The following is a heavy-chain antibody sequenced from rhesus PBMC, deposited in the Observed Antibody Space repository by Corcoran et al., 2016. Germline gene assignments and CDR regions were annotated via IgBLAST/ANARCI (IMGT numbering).Heavy chain of an antibody. V-gene: IGHV4-173*01. Sequence: QLQLQESGPGLVKPSETLSLTCAVPGVSLSSNWWSWPRRPPGKGLDWIGRISGSGGSTSYNPSLKSRLTISTDTSKSQFSLKLSSVTAADTAVYYCAREYCTGSGCSSFDYWGQGVLVTVSS. CDR1: GVSLSSNW. D-gene: IGHD2-21*01. CDR2: ISGSGGST. J-gene: IGHJ4*01. CDR3: AREYCTGSGCSSFDY.